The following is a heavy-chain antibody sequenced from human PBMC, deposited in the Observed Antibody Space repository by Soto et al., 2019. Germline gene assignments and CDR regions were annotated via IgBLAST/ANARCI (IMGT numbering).Heavy chain of an antibody. CDR3: AQDLDAGGATGGWDY. V-gene: IGHV3-30*18. D-gene: IGHD1-26*01. CDR2: ISYDGRNK. Sequence: QVQLVESGGGVVQPGRSLRLSCAASGFTFSSYGMHWVRQAPGKGLEWVAVISYDGRNKYYADSVKGRFTSSRDNSKNTLYLQMHSLKAEETAVYYCAQDLDAGGATGGWDYWGQGTLVTVSS. J-gene: IGHJ4*02. CDR1: GFTFSSYG.